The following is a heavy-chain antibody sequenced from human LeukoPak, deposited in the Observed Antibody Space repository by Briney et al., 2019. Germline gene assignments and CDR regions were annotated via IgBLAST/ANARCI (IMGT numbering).Heavy chain of an antibody. CDR3: ARDIVVVPAENWFDP. CDR1: GGSISSYY. Sequence: PSETLSLTCTVSGGSISSYYWRWIRQPAGKGLEWIGRIYTSGSTNYNPSLKSRVTMSVDTSKNQFSLKLSSVTAADTAVYYCARDIVVVPAENWFDPWGQGTLVTVSS. V-gene: IGHV4-4*07. J-gene: IGHJ5*02. CDR2: IYTSGST. D-gene: IGHD2-2*01.